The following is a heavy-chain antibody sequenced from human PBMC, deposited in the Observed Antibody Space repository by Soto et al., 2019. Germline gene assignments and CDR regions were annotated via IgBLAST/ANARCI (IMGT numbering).Heavy chain of an antibody. CDR1: GGTFSSYA. CDR3: ARDWTRRGYSYDWFDP. J-gene: IGHJ5*02. D-gene: IGHD5-18*01. CDR2: IIPIFGTA. V-gene: IGHV1-69*06. Sequence: SVKVSCKASGGTFSSYAISWVRQAPGQGLEWMGGIIPIFGTANYAQKFQGRVTITADKSTSTAYMELSSLGSEDTAVYYCARDWTRRGYSYDWFDPWGQGTPVTVSS.